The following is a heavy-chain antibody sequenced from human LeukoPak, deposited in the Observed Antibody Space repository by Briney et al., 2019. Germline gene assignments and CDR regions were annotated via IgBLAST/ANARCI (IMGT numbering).Heavy chain of an antibody. V-gene: IGHV1-18*01. J-gene: IGHJ4*02. CDR3: ARDGIVVVPAAAPPTDY. CDR2: ISAYNGNT. D-gene: IGHD2-2*01. CDR1: GGTFSSYA. Sequence: ASVKVSCKASGGTFSSYAISWVRQAPGQGLEWMGWISAYNGNTNYAQKLQGRVTMTTDTSTSTAYMELRSLRSDDTAVYYCARDGIVVVPAAAPPTDYWGQGTLVTVSS.